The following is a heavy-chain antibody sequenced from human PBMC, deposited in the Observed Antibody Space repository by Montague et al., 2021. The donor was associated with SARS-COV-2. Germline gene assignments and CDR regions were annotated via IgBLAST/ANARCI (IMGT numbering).Heavy chain of an antibody. V-gene: IGHV4-39*07. CDR2: IYYSGST. J-gene: IGHJ4*02. CDR3: ARAPATIFGVVKQIDY. Sequence: SETLSLTCTVSGGSISGSSYYWGWIRQPPGKGLEWIGSIYYSGSTYYNPSLKSRVTISVDTSKNQFSLKLSSVTAADTAVYYCARAPATIFGVVKQIDYWGQGTLVTVSS. CDR1: GGSISGSSYY. D-gene: IGHD3-3*01.